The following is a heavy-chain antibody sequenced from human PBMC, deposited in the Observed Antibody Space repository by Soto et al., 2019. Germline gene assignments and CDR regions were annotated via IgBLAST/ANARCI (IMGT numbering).Heavy chain of an antibody. D-gene: IGHD5-18*01. J-gene: IGHJ4*02. Sequence: EVQLVESGGGLVQPGGSLRLSCAASGFTFSSYSMNWVRQAPGKGLEWVSYISSSSSTIYYADSVKGRFTISRDNAKNSLYLQMNSLRDEDTAVYYCARDIVGYSYIPGDFDYWGQGTLVTVSS. CDR2: ISSSSSTI. V-gene: IGHV3-48*02. CDR3: ARDIVGYSYIPGDFDY. CDR1: GFTFSSYS.